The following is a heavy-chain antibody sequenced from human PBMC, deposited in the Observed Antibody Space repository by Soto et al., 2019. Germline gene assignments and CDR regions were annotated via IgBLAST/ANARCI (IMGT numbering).Heavy chain of an antibody. CDR3: TRAIHSIYFDC. Sequence: QVQLVESGGGVVQPGRSLRLSCAASGLTFSDYGMHWVRQAPGKGLEWVAVIWYDGSKKYYADSVKGRFTISRDNSKNTLYLQMNSLRADDTAVYYCTRAIHSIYFDCWGQGTLVTVSS. J-gene: IGHJ4*02. CDR1: GLTFSDYG. D-gene: IGHD3-22*01. CDR2: IWYDGSKK. V-gene: IGHV3-33*01.